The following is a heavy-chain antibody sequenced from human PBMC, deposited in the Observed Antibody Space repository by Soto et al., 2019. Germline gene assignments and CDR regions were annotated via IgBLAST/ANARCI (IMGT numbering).Heavy chain of an antibody. CDR2: IYYSGST. V-gene: IGHV4-31*03. CDR3: ARDLGQQLFAY. J-gene: IGHJ4*02. D-gene: IGHD6-13*01. CDR1: GGSISSGGYY. Sequence: PSETLSLTCTVSGGSISSGGYYWSWIRQHPGKGLEWIGYIYYSGSTYYNPSLKSRVTISVDTSQTQFSLKLSSVTAADPAVYYCARDLGQQLFAYWGQGTLVTVSS.